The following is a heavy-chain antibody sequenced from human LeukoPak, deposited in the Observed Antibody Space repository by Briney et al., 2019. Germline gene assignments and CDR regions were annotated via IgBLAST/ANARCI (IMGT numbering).Heavy chain of an antibody. CDR3: ARTLVVINDAFDI. CDR1: GYTFTAYY. J-gene: IGHJ3*02. CDR2: INPNTGVT. Sequence: ASVKVSCKASGYTFTAYYIHWVRQAPGQGLEWMGLINPNTGVTKFAQKFQGRVSMTGDTSISTAYMELSRLRSDDTAVYYCARTLVVINDAFDIWGQGTMVTVSS. D-gene: IGHD3-22*01. V-gene: IGHV1-2*02.